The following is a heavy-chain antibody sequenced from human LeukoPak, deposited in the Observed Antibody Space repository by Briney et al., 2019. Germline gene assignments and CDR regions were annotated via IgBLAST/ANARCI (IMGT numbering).Heavy chain of an antibody. J-gene: IGHJ4*02. V-gene: IGHV3-21*01. Sequence: GGSLRLSCAASGFTFSSYSMTWVRKAPGKGLEWVSSISSSSSYIYYADSVKGRFTISRDNAKNSLYLQMNSLRAEDTAVYYCARDGSSGWYGYWGQGTLVTVSS. CDR1: GFTFSSYS. D-gene: IGHD6-19*01. CDR2: ISSSSSYI. CDR3: ARDGSSGWYGY.